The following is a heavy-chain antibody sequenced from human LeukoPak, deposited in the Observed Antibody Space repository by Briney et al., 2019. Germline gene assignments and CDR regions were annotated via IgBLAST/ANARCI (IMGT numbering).Heavy chain of an antibody. CDR2: IIPIFGTA. J-gene: IGHJ4*02. CDR3: ARGVLAFDY. Sequence: ASVKVSCKASGYTFTSYDINWVRQAPGQGLEWMGGIIPIFGTANYAQKFQGRVTITADESTSTAYMELSSLRSEDTAVYYCARGVLAFDYWGQGTLVTVSS. CDR1: GYTFTSYD. D-gene: IGHD3-10*01. V-gene: IGHV1-69*13.